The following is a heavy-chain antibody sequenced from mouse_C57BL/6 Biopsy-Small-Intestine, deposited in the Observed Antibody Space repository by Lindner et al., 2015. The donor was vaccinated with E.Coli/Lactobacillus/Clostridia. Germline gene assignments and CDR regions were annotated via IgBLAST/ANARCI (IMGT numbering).Heavy chain of an antibody. CDR1: GYTFSDHE. Sequence: VQLQESGAELVRPGASVTLSCKASGYTFSDHEMNWVKQTPVHGLEWIGAIDPETGGTAYNLKFKGKAILTTDKSSNTAYMELRSLTSEDSAVYCCSRRRLGRDFFDYWGQGTTLTVSS. J-gene: IGHJ2*01. V-gene: IGHV1-15*01. CDR2: IDPETGGT. D-gene: IGHD4-1*01. CDR3: SRRRLGRDFFDY.